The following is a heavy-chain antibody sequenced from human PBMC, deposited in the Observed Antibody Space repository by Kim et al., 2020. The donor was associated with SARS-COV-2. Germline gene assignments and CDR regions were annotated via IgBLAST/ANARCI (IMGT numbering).Heavy chain of an antibody. Sequence: SETLSLTCTVSGVSISSGNYYWSWIRQHPEKGLEWIGYISFTGSTSYSPSLKSRLTISVDTSKNQFSLNLRSVTAADTAVYYCATTHPMVYVFDYWGQGKLVTVSS. J-gene: IGHJ4*02. D-gene: IGHD3-10*01. CDR3: ATTHPMVYVFDY. CDR1: GVSISSGNYY. V-gene: IGHV4-31*03. CDR2: ISFTGST.